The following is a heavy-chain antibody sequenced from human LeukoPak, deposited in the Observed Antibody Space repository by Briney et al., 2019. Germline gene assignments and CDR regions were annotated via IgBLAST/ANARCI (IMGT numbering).Heavy chain of an antibody. CDR2: IKSTADGGTT. V-gene: IGHV3-15*01. CDR3: TTSSGWYHY. Sequence: GGPLRLSCAPSGFLFGIAGMGGVRRPPGKGLGWVGRIKSTADGGTTDYAARVKGRFTISRDDSKNTLYLQMNSLKTEDTDVYYCTTSSGWYHYWGQGTLVTVSS. J-gene: IGHJ4*02. D-gene: IGHD6-19*01. CDR1: GFLFGIAG.